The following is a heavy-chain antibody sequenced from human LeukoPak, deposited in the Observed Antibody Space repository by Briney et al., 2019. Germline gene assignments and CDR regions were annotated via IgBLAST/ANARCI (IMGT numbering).Heavy chain of an antibody. V-gene: IGHV3-21*01. CDR3: ARDRVGATVHFDY. CDR1: GFTFSSYS. J-gene: IGHJ4*02. CDR2: ISSSSSYI. D-gene: IGHD1-26*01. Sequence: GGSLRLSCAASGFTFSSYSMNWVRQASGKGLEWVSSISSSSSYIYYADSVKGRFTISRDNAKNSLYLQMNSLRAEDTAVYYCARDRVGATVHFDYWGQGTLVTVSS.